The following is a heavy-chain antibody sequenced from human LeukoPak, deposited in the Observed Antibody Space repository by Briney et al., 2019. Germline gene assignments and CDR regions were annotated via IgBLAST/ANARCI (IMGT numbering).Heavy chain of an antibody. CDR3: AKDLSGLTATKADY. CDR2: ISWSSGSI. CDR1: GFTFDDYA. J-gene: IGHJ4*02. V-gene: IGHV3-9*01. D-gene: IGHD1-7*01. Sequence: PGRSLRLSCAASGFTFDDYAMHWVRQAPGKGLEWVSGISWSSGSIGYADSVKGRFTISRDNAKNSLYLQMNSLRAEDTAVYYCAKDLSGLTATKADYWGQGTLVTVSS.